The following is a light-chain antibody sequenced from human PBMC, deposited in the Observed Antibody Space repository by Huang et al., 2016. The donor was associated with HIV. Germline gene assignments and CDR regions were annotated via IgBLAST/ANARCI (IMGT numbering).Light chain of an antibody. V-gene: IGKV3-20*01. J-gene: IGKJ2*01. CDR1: QTVYNNY. CDR2: GAS. CDR3: QQYNKASYT. Sequence: ETVLTQSPDTLSLSPGESATLSCRASQTVYNNYLGWYQHKPGQPPRRVRDGASSRAPGIPDRFSGGGSGTVFTLTIVGLEPEDFGIYYCQQYNKASYTFGQGTKLEIK.